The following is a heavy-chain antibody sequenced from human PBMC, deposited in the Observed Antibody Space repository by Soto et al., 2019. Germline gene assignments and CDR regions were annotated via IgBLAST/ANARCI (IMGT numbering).Heavy chain of an antibody. D-gene: IGHD5-12*01. CDR1: GFTFRHYG. Sequence: QVQLVESGGGVVQPGRSLRLSCAASGFTFRHYGMHWVRQAPAKGLEWVALVWYDGGKKNYVDSVKGRFTISKDNSKNTLYLQINSLRHEVTAVYYCVRATGYSGNDYVYYYGMDFWGQGTRVTVSS. CDR2: VWYDGGKK. CDR3: VRATGYSGNDYVYYYGMDF. J-gene: IGHJ6*02. V-gene: IGHV3-33*01.